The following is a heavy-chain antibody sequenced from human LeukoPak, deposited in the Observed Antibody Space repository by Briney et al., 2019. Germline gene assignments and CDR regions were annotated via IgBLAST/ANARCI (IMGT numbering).Heavy chain of an antibody. CDR2: IYTSGST. CDR1: GGSISSSSYY. J-gene: IGHJ5*02. Sequence: SETLSLTCTVSGGSISSSSYYWGWIRQPPGTGLEWIGRIYTSGSTNYNPSLKSRVTMSVDTSKNQFSLKLSSVTAADTAVYYCARDTRYYYGSGSLALRSWFDPWGQGTLVTVSS. CDR3: ARDTRYYYGSGSLALRSWFDP. V-gene: IGHV4-39*07. D-gene: IGHD3-10*01.